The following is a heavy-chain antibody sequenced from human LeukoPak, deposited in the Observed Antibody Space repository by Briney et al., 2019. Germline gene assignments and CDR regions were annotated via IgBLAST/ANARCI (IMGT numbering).Heavy chain of an antibody. CDR3: ARSGYNRFDY. CDR2: ISYSGTP. CDR1: GFPVTNTY. D-gene: IGHD5-24*01. V-gene: IGHV3-53*01. J-gene: IGHJ4*02. Sequence: PGGSLRLSCVASGFPVTNTYMTWVRQAPGKGLEWVSVISYSGTPNYAASVKGRFTISTDNTKNTLYLQMNSRRAEDTAVYFCARSGYNRFDYWGQGTLVTVSS.